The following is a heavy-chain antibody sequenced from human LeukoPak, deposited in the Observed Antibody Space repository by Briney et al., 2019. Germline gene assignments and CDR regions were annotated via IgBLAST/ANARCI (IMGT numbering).Heavy chain of an antibody. CDR2: IIPIFGTA. J-gene: IGHJ6*03. V-gene: IGHV1-69*05. Sequence: SVKVSCKASGGTFSSYAISWVRQAPGQGLEWMGGIIPIFGTANYAQKFQGRVTITTDESTSTAYMELSSLRSEDTAVYYCASWSSSSEYYYYYMDVWGKGTTVTVSS. CDR3: ASWSSSSEYYYYYMDV. D-gene: IGHD6-6*01. CDR1: GGTFSSYA.